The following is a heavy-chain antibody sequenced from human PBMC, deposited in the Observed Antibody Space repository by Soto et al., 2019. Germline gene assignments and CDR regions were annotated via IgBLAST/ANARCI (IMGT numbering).Heavy chain of an antibody. CDR3: ARHGVDYGDYASYYYCGMDV. CDR1: GGSISSSTYY. V-gene: IGHV4-39*01. Sequence: QLQLQESGPGLVKPSETLSLTCTVSGGSISSSTYYWGWIRQPPGKGLEWIGMIYYSGSAYYNPSLTSRVTISIDTSKNQFSLRLSSVTAADTAVYYCARHGVDYGDYASYYYCGMDVWGRGTAVTVSS. D-gene: IGHD4-17*01. J-gene: IGHJ6*02. CDR2: IYYSGSA.